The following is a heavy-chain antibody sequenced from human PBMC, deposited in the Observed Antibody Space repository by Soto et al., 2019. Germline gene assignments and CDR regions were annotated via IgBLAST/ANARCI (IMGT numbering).Heavy chain of an antibody. J-gene: IGHJ4*02. CDR3: ARDHDSSGYYFDY. V-gene: IGHV4-30-4*01. Sequence: PSETLSLTCTVSGGSISSGDYYWSWIRQPPGKGLEWIGYIYYSGSTYYNPSLKSRVTISVDTSKNQFSLKLSSVTAADTAVYYCARDHDSSGYYFDYWGQGTLVTVSS. CDR2: IYYSGST. D-gene: IGHD3-22*01. CDR1: GGSISSGDYY.